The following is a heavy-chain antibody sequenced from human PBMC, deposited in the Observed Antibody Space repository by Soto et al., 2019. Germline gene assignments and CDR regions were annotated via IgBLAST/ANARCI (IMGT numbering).Heavy chain of an antibody. CDR3: AKAIGGYYYVGVDP. CDR2: IRYGGSNK. V-gene: IGHV3-30*02. Sequence: PGGSLRLSCAASGFIFSSYDLHWVRQAPGKGLEWVAVIRYGGSNKYYADSVKGRFTISRDNSKNTLYMQMNSLRAEDTAVYYCAKAIGGYYYVGVDPWGQGTLVTVSS. J-gene: IGHJ5*02. CDR1: GFIFSSYD. D-gene: IGHD3-22*01.